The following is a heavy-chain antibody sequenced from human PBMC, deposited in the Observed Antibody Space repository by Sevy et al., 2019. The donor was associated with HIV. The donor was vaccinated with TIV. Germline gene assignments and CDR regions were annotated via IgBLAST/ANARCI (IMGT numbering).Heavy chain of an antibody. CDR2: IKEDGSET. V-gene: IGHV3-7*01. CDR3: AKGVDS. J-gene: IGHJ4*02. D-gene: IGHD6-13*01. CDR1: GFTFGDYW. Sequence: GRSLRLSCTASGFTFGDYWMNWVRQAPGKGLEWVGNIKEDGSETYYVDSVKGRFTISRDNAKNSLYLQMNSLRAEDTAVYYCAKGVDSWGQGTLVTVSS.